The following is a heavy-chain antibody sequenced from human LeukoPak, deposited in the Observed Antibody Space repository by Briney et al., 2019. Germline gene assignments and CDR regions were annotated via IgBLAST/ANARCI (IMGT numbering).Heavy chain of an antibody. D-gene: IGHD5-24*01. V-gene: IGHV7-4-1*02. J-gene: IGHJ3*02. CDR3: ARDKEGVEMATILDAFDI. CDR1: GYTFTSYA. CDR2: INTNTGNP. Sequence: ASVKVSCKASGYTFTSYAMNWVRRAPGQGLEWMGWINTNTGNPTYAQGFTGRFVFSLDTSVSTAYLQISSLKAEDTAVYYCARDKEGVEMATILDAFDIWGQGTMVTVSS.